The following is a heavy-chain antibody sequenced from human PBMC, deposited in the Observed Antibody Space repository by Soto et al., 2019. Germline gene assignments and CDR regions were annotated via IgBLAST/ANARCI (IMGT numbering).Heavy chain of an antibody. V-gene: IGHV5-51*03. CDR2: IYPGDSDT. J-gene: IGHJ6*02. CDR1: GYSFTSYW. CDR3: ATQVVGAHYGMDV. Sequence: PGESLKISCKGSGYSFTSYWIGWVRQMPGKGLEWMGIIYPGDSDTRYSPSFQGQVTISADKSISTAYLQWSSLKDSDTAMYYCATQVVGAHYGMDVWGQGTTVTVSS. D-gene: IGHD3-10*01.